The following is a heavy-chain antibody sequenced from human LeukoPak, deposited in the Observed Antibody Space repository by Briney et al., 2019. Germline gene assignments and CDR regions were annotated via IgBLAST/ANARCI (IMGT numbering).Heavy chain of an antibody. V-gene: IGHV3-30-3*01. CDR3: ASGIAAAPGDY. D-gene: IGHD6-13*01. CDR2: ISYDGSNK. Sequence: GRSLRLSCAASGFTFSSYAMHWVRQAPGKGLEWVAVISYDGSNKYYADSVRGRFTISRDNSKNTLYLQMNSLRAEDTAVYYCASGIAAAPGDYWGQGTLVTVSS. J-gene: IGHJ4*02. CDR1: GFTFSSYA.